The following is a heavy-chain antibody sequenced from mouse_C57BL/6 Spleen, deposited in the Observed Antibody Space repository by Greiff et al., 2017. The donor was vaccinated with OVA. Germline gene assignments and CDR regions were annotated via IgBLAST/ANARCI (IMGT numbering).Heavy chain of an antibody. CDR3: ERGGYYGGSWWYCEV. CDR2: IHPTSGST. Sequence: VQLQQPGAELVKPGASVQLSCKASGYTFTSYWMHWVKQRPGQGLEWIGMIHPTSGSTNYNEKFKSKATLTVDKSSSTAYMQLSSLPSEDSAVLYCERGGYYGGSWWYCEVRGTGTTVTGAS. V-gene: IGHV1-64*01. CDR1: GYTFTSYW. D-gene: IGHD1-1*01. J-gene: IGHJ1*03.